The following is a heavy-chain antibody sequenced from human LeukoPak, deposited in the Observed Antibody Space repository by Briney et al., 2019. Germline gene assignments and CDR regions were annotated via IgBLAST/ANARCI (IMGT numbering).Heavy chain of an antibody. Sequence: SETLSLTCTVSGDSISSGTYYWSWIRQPAGRGLEWVGRILTTGNTDYNASLESRVTISVDTSKNVFSMNLTSVTAADTAVYFCGRLASGTLEFDSWGRGTLVIVSS. J-gene: IGHJ4*02. D-gene: IGHD1-7*01. CDR1: GDSISSGTYY. CDR3: GRLASGTLEFDS. CDR2: ILTTGNT. V-gene: IGHV4-61*02.